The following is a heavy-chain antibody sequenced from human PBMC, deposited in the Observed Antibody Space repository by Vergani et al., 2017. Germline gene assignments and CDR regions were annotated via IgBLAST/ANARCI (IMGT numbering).Heavy chain of an antibody. D-gene: IGHD6-13*01. CDR3: SRCPSSSWPYYYYGMDV. CDR1: GYTFTSYD. CDR2: MNPNSGNT. Sequence: QVQLVQSGTEVKKPGASVKVSCKASGYTFTSYDINWVRQATGQGLEWMGWMNPNSGNTGYAQKFKGRVTMTRNTSISTAYMELSSLRSEDTAVYYWSRCPSSSWPYYYYGMDVWGQGTTVTVSS. V-gene: IGHV1-8*01. J-gene: IGHJ6*02.